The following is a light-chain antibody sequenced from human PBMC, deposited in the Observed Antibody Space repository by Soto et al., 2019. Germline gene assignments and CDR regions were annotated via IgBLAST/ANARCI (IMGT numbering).Light chain of an antibody. CDR3: NSDAGGNTYF. CDR1: KNAIGVYDF. CDR2: EVV. V-gene: IGLV2-8*01. Sequence: HSVLTHSPSASGSPGQSVTISCTGTKNAIGVYDFVSWYQHHPGKAPRLIIYEVVQRPSGVPDRFSGSKSGNTASLTVSGLQAADEDDYCGNSDAGGNTYFFGSGTKVTV. J-gene: IGLJ1*01.